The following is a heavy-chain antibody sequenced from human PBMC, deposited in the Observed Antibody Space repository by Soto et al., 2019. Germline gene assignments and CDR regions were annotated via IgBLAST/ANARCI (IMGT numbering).Heavy chain of an antibody. CDR2: INGGNGYT. CDR3: ARATYTTWSSTTFAMDV. CDR1: GYTFSNNA. J-gene: IGHJ6*02. V-gene: IGHV1-3*01. D-gene: IGHD2-2*02. Sequence: ASVKVSCKASGYTFSNNAIHWVRQAPGQELEWMGWINGGNGYTKYSQKFQNRVTITRDTSASTTYMELRSLRSEDTAILYCARATYTTWSSTTFAMDVWGQVTKVTVSS.